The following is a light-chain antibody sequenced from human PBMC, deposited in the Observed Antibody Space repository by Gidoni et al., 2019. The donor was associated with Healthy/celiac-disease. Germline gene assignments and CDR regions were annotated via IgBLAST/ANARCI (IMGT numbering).Light chain of an antibody. Sequence: IHMTQSASSLSASVGDRVTITSRASQDISNYLGWYQQKPGKVPKLLIYAESNLQSGVPSRFSGSGSGTDFTLTISSLQPEDVAAYYCQKDNSAPCTFGPGTKVDIK. J-gene: IGKJ3*01. CDR2: AES. CDR3: QKDNSAPCT. CDR1: QDISNY. V-gene: IGKV1-27*01.